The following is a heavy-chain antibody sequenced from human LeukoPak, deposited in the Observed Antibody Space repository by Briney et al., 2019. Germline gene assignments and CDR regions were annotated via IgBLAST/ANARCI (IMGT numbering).Heavy chain of an antibody. J-gene: IGHJ4*02. CDR1: GFSVSNNY. CDR3: ARFVGSFGFDY. V-gene: IGHV3-53*01. CDR2: IYSGGST. D-gene: IGHD2-15*01. Sequence: GGSLRLSCAASGFSVSNNYMSWVRQAPGKGLEWVSVIYSGGSTYYADSVKGRFTISRDNSKNTLYLQMNSLRAEDTAVYYCARFVGSFGFDYWGQGTLVTVSS.